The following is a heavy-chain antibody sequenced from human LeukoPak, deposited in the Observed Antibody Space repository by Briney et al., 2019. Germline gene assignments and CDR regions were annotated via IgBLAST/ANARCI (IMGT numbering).Heavy chain of an antibody. D-gene: IGHD3-10*01. CDR3: AKDSSGNGYMDV. J-gene: IGHJ6*04. CDR1: GFAFDDYA. Sequence: PGRSLRLSCAASGFAFDDYAMHWVRQAPGKGLEWVSSISWNSNSIGYADSVKGRFTISRDNAKNSLYLQMNSLRPEDMAFYYCAKDSSGNGYMDVWGKGTTVTVSA. CDR2: ISWNSNSI. V-gene: IGHV3-9*03.